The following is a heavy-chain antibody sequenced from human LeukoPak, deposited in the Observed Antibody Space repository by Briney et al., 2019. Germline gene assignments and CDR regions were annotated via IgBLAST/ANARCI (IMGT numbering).Heavy chain of an antibody. D-gene: IGHD2-2*01. CDR3: ARDGPVACSSTSCYADYFDY. J-gene: IGHJ4*02. Sequence: GGSLRLSYAASRLTHSSYEMNWVPQAPGKGLEEGSYISSSGSTIYYADSVKGRFTISRDNAKHSLYLQMNSLRAEDTAVYYCARDGPVACSSTSCYADYFDYWGQGTLVTASS. V-gene: IGHV3-48*03. CDR1: RLTHSSYE. CDR2: ISSSGSTI.